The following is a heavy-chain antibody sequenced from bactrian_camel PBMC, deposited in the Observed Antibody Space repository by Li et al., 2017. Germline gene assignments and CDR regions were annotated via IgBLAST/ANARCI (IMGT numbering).Heavy chain of an antibody. Sequence: VQLVESGGGSAQVGGSLRLSCAGSGYILENCGMVWYRQTKGKEEKLVSVRKDGTPVYEDTVKGRFTLSHDRSKNTMYLQMDNLKTEDTGVYYCAALNSTYGGRFGWCKDFRGQGTQVTVS. J-gene: IGHJ4*01. CDR1: GYILENCG. CDR3: AALNSTYGGRFGWCKDF. D-gene: IGHD6*01. V-gene: IGHV3S60*01. CDR2: VRKDGTP.